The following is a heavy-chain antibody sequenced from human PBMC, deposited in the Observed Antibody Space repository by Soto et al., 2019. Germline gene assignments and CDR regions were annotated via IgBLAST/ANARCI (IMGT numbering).Heavy chain of an antibody. Sequence: NPSETLSLTCTVSGGSISSSSYYWGWIRQPPGKGLEWIGSIYYSGSTYYNPSLKSRVTISVDTSKNQFSLKLSSVTAADTAVYYCARRQYKIGFDPWGQGTLVTVSS. V-gene: IGHV4-39*01. CDR2: IYYSGST. D-gene: IGHD1-20*01. CDR3: ARRQYKIGFDP. CDR1: GGSISSSSYY. J-gene: IGHJ5*02.